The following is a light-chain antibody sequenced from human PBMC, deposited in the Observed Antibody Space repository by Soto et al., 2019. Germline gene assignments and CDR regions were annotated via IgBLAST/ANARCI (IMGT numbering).Light chain of an antibody. V-gene: IGKV1-39*01. CDR3: LQCYNTRWT. J-gene: IGKJ1*01. Sequence: DIRITLSPASXSGYQGERVPSPCRASQSISRYLNWYNKKTGNEXKXXXYAASSLKSGVQSRFSGSGSGKEFNITIIIFQPEDFVTYYCLQCYNTRWTFGDGTKVDI. CDR2: AAS. CDR1: QSISRY.